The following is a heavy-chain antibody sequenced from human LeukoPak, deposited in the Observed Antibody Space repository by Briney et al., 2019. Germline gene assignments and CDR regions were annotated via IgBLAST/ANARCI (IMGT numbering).Heavy chain of an antibody. D-gene: IGHD3-22*01. CDR1: GGSISSGGYY. J-gene: IGHJ3*02. CDR2: IYYSGST. CDR3: ARWIGLLQFDAFDI. Sequence: PSETLSLTCTVSGGSISSGGYYWSWIRQHPGTGLEWIGYIYYSGSTYYNPSLKSRVTISVDTSKNQFSLKLSSVTAADTAVYYCARWIGLLQFDAFDIWGQGTMVTVSS. V-gene: IGHV4-31*03.